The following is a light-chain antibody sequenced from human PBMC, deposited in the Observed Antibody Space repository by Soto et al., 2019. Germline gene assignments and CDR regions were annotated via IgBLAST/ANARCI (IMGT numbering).Light chain of an antibody. V-gene: IGLV2-14*01. CDR3: SSFTSSSTLYV. Sequence: QSVLTQPASVSGSPGQSITISCTGTSSDVGGYNSVSWYQQHPGKAPKLMIYEVSNRPSGVSNRFSGSKSGNTASLTVSGLQAEDEADYYCSSFTSSSTLYVFGTGTKVTDL. CDR1: SSDVGGYNS. CDR2: EVS. J-gene: IGLJ1*01.